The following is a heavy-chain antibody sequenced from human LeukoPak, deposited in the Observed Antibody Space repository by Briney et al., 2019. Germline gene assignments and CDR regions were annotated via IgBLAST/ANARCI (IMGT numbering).Heavy chain of an antibody. CDR2: LHNDETEI. J-gene: IGHJ4*02. D-gene: IGHD1-14*01. CDR1: GFIFSNYG. Sequence: GGSLRLSCAASGFIFSNYGMRWVRQAPGKGLEWVAFLHNDETEIYYADSVKGRFTISRDNSKNTLYLQMSSLRDEDTAVYYCVKDTGRGDFWGQGTQVTVSS. V-gene: IGHV3-30*02. CDR3: VKDTGRGDF.